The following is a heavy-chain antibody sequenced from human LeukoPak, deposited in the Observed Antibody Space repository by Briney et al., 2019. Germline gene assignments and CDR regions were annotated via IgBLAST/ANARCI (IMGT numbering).Heavy chain of an antibody. D-gene: IGHD3-10*01. CDR1: GFTFDDYA. CDR3: AKDMGLEYYGSGSYYNYYYGMDV. Sequence: PGGSLRLSCGASGFTFDDYAMHWVRQAPGKGLEWVSGISWNSGSIGYADSVKGRFTISRDNAKNSLYLQMNSLRAEDTALYYCAKDMGLEYYGSGSYYNYYYGMDVWGQGTTVTVSS. J-gene: IGHJ6*02. CDR2: ISWNSGSI. V-gene: IGHV3-9*01.